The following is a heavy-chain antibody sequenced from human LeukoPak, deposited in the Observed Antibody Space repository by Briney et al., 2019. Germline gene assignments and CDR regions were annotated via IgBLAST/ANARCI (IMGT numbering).Heavy chain of an antibody. CDR2: IYTSGST. D-gene: IGHD2-15*01. V-gene: IGHV4-61*02. CDR3: ARLGYFSGGSCYSAFDI. Sequence: PSETLSLTCAVSGYSISSGYYWSWIRQPAGKGLEWIGRIYTSGSTNYNPSLKNRVTISVDTSKNQFSLKLSSVTAADTAVYYCARLGYFSGGSCYSAFDIWGQGTMVTVSS. CDR1: GYSISSGYY. J-gene: IGHJ3*02.